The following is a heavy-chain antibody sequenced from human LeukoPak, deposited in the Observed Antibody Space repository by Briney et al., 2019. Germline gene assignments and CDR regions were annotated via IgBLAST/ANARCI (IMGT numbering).Heavy chain of an antibody. Sequence: GGSLRLSCAASGFTFSSYWMHWVRQAPGKGLVWVSRINSDGSSTSYADSVKGRFTISRDNAKNTLYLQMNSLRAEDTAVYYCARAYYYDSSGYYGSDYWGQGTLVTVSS. CDR1: GFTFSSYW. J-gene: IGHJ4*02. CDR3: ARAYYYDSSGYYGSDY. V-gene: IGHV3-74*01. D-gene: IGHD3-22*01. CDR2: INSDGSST.